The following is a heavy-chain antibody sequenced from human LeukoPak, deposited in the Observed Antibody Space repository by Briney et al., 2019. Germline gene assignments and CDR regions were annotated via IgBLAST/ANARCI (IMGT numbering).Heavy chain of an antibody. CDR3: ARDSSGWLPFDY. CDR1: GYTFTSYY. CDR2: INPSGGST. J-gene: IGHJ4*02. V-gene: IGHV1-46*01. Sequence: ASVKVSCKASGYTFTSYYMHWVRQAPGQGLEWMGIINPSGGSTSYAQKFQGRVTMTRDTSTSTVYMELSRLRSEDTAVYYCARDSSGWLPFDYWGQGTLVTVSS. D-gene: IGHD6-19*01.